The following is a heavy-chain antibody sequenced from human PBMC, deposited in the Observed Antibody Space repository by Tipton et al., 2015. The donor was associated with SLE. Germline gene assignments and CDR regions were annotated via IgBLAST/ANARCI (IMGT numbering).Heavy chain of an antibody. D-gene: IGHD3-22*01. J-gene: IGHJ4*02. V-gene: IGHV4-30-4*01. Sequence: TLSLTCTVSGGSISSGDYYWSWIRQPPGKGLEWIGYIYYSGSTYYNPSLKSRVTISVDTSKNQFSLKLSSVTAADTAVYYCARDRGWGSSGMDWGQGTLVTVSS. CDR3: ARDRGWGSSGMD. CDR2: IYYSGST. CDR1: GGSISSGDYY.